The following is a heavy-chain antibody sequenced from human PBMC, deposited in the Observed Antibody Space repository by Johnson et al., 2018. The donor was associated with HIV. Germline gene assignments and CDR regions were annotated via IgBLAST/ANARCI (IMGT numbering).Heavy chain of an antibody. J-gene: IGHJ3*02. CDR3: ARDSRLRTRAVGWADAFDI. CDR2: ISSNGGST. V-gene: IGHV3-64*01. Sequence: VQLVESGGGLVQPGGSLRLSCAASGFTFSNYAMHWVRQAPGKGLEYVSAISSNGGSTYYANSVTGRFTISRDNSKKTLFLQMNSLRAEDTAVYYCARDSRLRTRAVGWADAFDIWGQGTMVTVSS. D-gene: IGHD4-17*01. CDR1: GFTFSNYA.